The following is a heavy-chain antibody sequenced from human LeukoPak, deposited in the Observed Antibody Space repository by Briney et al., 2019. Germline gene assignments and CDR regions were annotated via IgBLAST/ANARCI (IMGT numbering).Heavy chain of an antibody. CDR1: GFTFTNAW. J-gene: IGHJ4*02. CDR3: TTVGIAVAGSFSGY. D-gene: IGHD6-19*01. V-gene: IGHV3-15*01. CDR2: IKSKTEGGTT. Sequence: GGSLRLSCAASGFTFTNAWMSWVRQAPGKGLEWVGRIKSKTEGGTTDYAAPVKGRFTISRDDSKNTLDLQMNSLRIEDTAVYYCTTVGIAVAGSFSGYWGQGTLVTVSS.